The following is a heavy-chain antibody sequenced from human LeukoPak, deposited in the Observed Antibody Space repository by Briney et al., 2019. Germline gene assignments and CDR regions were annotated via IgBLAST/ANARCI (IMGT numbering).Heavy chain of an antibody. Sequence: PGGSLRLSCAASGFTFSSYGMHWVRQAPGKGLEWVAFIRYDGSNKYYADSVKGRFTISRDNSKNTLYLQMNSLRAEDTAVYYCAKSPLAAAALNYFDYWGQGTLVTVSS. CDR1: GFTFSSYG. J-gene: IGHJ4*02. V-gene: IGHV3-30*02. D-gene: IGHD6-13*01. CDR3: AKSPLAAAALNYFDY. CDR2: IRYDGSNK.